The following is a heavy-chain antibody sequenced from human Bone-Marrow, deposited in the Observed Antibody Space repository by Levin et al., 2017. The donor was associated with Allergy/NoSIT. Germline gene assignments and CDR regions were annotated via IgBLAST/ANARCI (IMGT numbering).Heavy chain of an antibody. D-gene: IGHD1-26*01. V-gene: IGHV3-53*01. CDR2: IYSGGNT. CDR3: TKNWE. Sequence: GESLKISCAASGFTVSNNYMSWVRQAPGKGLEWVSVIYSGGNTYYADSVKGRFTISRDSSKNTLYLQMNSLRAEDTAVYYCTKNWEWGQGTLVTVSS. CDR1: GFTVSNNY. J-gene: IGHJ4*02.